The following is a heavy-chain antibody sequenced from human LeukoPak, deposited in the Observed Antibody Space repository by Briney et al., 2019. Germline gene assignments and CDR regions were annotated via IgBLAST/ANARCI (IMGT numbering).Heavy chain of an antibody. CDR1: GYTFTSYG. J-gene: IGHJ5*02. Sequence: ASVKVSCKASGYTFTSYGISWVRQAPGQGLEWMGWISAYNGNTNYAQKLQGRVTMTTDTSTSTAYMELRSLRSDDTAVYYCARAIAAASGWTWRGNWFDPWGQGTLVTVSS. CDR3: ARAIAAASGWTWRGNWFDP. V-gene: IGHV1-18*01. D-gene: IGHD6-25*01. CDR2: ISAYNGNT.